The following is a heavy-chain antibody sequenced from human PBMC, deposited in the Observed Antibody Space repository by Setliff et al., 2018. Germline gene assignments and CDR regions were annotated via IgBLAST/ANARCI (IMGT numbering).Heavy chain of an antibody. CDR1: GYTFSSYA. J-gene: IGHJ6*03. D-gene: IGHD3-16*02. V-gene: IGHV7-4-1*02. Sequence: RASVKVSCKASGYTFSSYAMNWVRQAPGQGLEWMGWINTNTGNPSYAQGFTGRFVFSLDTSVSTAYLQISSLKPEDTAMYYCARASRFATIVWKGDYYMDVWGKGTTVTVSS. CDR3: ARASRFATIVWKGDYYMDV. CDR2: INTNTGNP.